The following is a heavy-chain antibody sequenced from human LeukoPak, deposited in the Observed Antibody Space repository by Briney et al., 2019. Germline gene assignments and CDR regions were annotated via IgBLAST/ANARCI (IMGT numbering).Heavy chain of an antibody. J-gene: IGHJ3*02. V-gene: IGHV4-59*01. D-gene: IGHD2-2*01. CDR3: ARFYAALKRDAFDI. CDR2: IYYSGST. CDR1: GGSISSYY. Sequence: SETLSLTCTVSGGSISSYYWSWIRQPPGKGLEWIGYIYYSGSTNYNPSLKSRVTISVDTSKNQFSLKLSSVTAADTAVYYCARFYAALKRDAFDIWGQGTMVTVSS.